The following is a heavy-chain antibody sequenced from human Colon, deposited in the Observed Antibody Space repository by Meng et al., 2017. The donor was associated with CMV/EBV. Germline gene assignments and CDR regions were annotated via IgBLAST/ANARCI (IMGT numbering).Heavy chain of an antibody. Sequence: QVHLVQSGXEVKKXXXSVKVSCKASGYTFTGYYIYWVRQAPGHGLEWMGSINPYSGGTNYAEKFQGRVTMTRDTSISTAYMELSSLRSDDTAVYYCATISGGDFDYWGQGPLVTVSS. D-gene: IGHD1-26*01. V-gene: IGHV1-2*02. CDR3: ATISGGDFDY. CDR2: INPYSGGT. J-gene: IGHJ4*02. CDR1: GYTFTGYY.